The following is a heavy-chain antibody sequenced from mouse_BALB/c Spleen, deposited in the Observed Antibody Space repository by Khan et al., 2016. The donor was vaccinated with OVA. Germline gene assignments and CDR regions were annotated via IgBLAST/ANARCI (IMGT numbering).Heavy chain of an antibody. V-gene: IGHV1-77*01. CDR2: IYPGSGST. CDR1: GYTFTDYI. CDR3: ARSYDGAWVAY. J-gene: IGHJ3*01. D-gene: IGHD1-1*01. Sequence: QVQLQQSGPELVKPGASVKMSCKVSGYTFTDYIITWVKQRTGQGLEWIGEIYPGSGSTYYNEKFKGKATLTADKSSNTVNMQLSSLTSEDSAVYFCARSYDGAWVAYWGQGTLVTVSA.